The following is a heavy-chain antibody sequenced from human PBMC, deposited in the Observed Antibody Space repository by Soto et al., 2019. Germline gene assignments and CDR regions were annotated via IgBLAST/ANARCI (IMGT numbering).Heavy chain of an antibody. Sequence: ASVKVSCKASGYTFTSYGISWVRQAPGQGLEWMGWISAYNGNTNYAQKLQGRVTMTTDTSSSTAYMELRSLRSDDTAVYYCARDFYYDSSGYYYRSWFDPCGQGTLVTVSS. CDR1: GYTFTSYG. CDR2: ISAYNGNT. V-gene: IGHV1-18*01. J-gene: IGHJ5*02. D-gene: IGHD3-22*01. CDR3: ARDFYYDSSGYYYRSWFDP.